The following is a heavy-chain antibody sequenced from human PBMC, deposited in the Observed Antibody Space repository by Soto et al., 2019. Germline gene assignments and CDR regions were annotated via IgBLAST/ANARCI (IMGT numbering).Heavy chain of an antibody. CDR1: GSTSNEYA. CDR2: IFLESDRT. J-gene: IGHJ4*02. CDR3: GKDGKAGGLDF. V-gene: IGHV3-9*02. Sequence: EVQLVESGGGLVQPGRSLRLSCAVSGSTSNEYAMHWLRQAPGKGLEWVSGIFLESDRTGYADSVKGRFTTSRDKAKNSLYMQMNSLRPEDTALYYCGKDGKAGGLDFWGQGTLVTVSS. D-gene: IGHD2-15*01.